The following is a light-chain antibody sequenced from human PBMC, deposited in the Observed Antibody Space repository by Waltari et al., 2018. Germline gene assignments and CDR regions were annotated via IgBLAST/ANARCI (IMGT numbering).Light chain of an antibody. J-gene: IGKJ2*01. Sequence: DIQITQSPSSLSAYVGDRVTITCRASQSISSYLNWYQQKPGKAPKLLIYAASSLQSGVPSRFSGSGSGTDFTLTISSLQPEDFATYYCQQSYSTPPDTFGQGTKLEIK. V-gene: IGKV1-39*01. CDR1: QSISSY. CDR3: QQSYSTPPDT. CDR2: AAS.